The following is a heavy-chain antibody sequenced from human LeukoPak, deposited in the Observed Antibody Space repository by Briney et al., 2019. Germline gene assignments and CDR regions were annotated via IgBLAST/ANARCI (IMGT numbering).Heavy chain of an antibody. V-gene: IGHV5-51*01. D-gene: IGHD2-15*01. J-gene: IGHJ4*02. CDR1: GYSFTSYW. CDR2: IYPGDS. Sequence: GESLKISCKGSGYSFTSYWIGWVRQMPGKGLEWMGIIYPGDSRYSPSFQGQVTISADKSISTAYLQWSSLKASDTAMYYCARLWKISGSGEFDYWGQGTLVTVSS. CDR3: ARLWKISGSGEFDY.